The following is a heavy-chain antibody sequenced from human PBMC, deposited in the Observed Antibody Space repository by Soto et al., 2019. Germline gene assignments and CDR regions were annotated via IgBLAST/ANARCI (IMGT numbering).Heavy chain of an antibody. CDR1: GGSISSSSYY. CDR2: IYYSGST. J-gene: IGHJ3*02. CDR3: ARQGSRAFDI. Sequence: PSETLSLTCTVSGGSISSSSYYWGWIRQPPGKGLEWIGSIYYSGSTYYNPSLKSRVTISVDTSKNQFSLKLSSVTAADTAVYYCARQGSRAFDIWGQGTMVTVSS. V-gene: IGHV4-39*01. D-gene: IGHD2-15*01.